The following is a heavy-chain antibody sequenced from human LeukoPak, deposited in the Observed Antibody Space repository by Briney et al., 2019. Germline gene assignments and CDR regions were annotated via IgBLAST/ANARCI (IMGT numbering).Heavy chain of an antibody. V-gene: IGHV4-59*01. CDR3: ARGTQGYRYDY. Sequence: SETLSLTCTVSVGSITGYFWTWIRQPPGKGLEWIGFFYNRGSTNYNPSLKSRVTISLDTSRIQFSLKLNSVTAADTAMYYCARGTQGYRYDYCGQGTLVTVST. CDR2: FYNRGST. D-gene: IGHD5-24*01. J-gene: IGHJ4*02. CDR1: VGSITGYF.